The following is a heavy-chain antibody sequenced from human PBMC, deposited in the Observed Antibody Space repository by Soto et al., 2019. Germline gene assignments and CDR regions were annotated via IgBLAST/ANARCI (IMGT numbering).Heavy chain of an antibody. CDR1: GGSFSGYY. V-gene: IGHV4-34*01. CDR3: ARATKAMVRGVSFDY. CDR2: INHSGST. J-gene: IGHJ4*02. D-gene: IGHD3-10*01. Sequence: SETLSLTCAVYGGSFSGYYWSWIRQPPGKGLEWIGEINHSGSTNYNPSLKSRVTISVDTSKNQFSLKLSSVTAADTAVYYCARATKAMVRGVSFDYWGQGTLVTVSS.